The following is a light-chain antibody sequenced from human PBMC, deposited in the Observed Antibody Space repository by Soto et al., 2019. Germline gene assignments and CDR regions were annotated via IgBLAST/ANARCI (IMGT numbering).Light chain of an antibody. CDR1: SSDVGSYNS. J-gene: IGLJ2*01. Sequence: QSVLTQPASVSGSPGQSIAISCTGTSSDVGSYNSVSWYQQFPGKAPKLILYAVTNRPSGVSNRFSGSKSDNTASLTISGLQAEDEADYFCSSYTTSATLVFGVGTQLTVL. CDR3: SSYTTSATLV. V-gene: IGLV2-14*01. CDR2: AVT.